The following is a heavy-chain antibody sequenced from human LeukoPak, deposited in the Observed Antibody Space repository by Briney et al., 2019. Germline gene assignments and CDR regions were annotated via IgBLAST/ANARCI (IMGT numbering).Heavy chain of an antibody. CDR2: ISDSGGST. Sequence: QSGGSLRLSCAASGFTFSSYAMSWVRQAPGKGLEWVSAISDSGGSTYYADSVKGRFTISRDNSKNTLYLQMNSLRAEDTAVYYCAKDSIAAAGTNYFDYWGQGTLVTVSS. J-gene: IGHJ4*02. D-gene: IGHD6-13*01. CDR3: AKDSIAAAGTNYFDY. CDR1: GFTFSSYA. V-gene: IGHV3-23*01.